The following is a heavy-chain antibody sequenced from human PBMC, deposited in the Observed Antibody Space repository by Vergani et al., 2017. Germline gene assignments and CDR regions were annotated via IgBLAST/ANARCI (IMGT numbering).Heavy chain of an antibody. V-gene: IGHV3-23*04. CDR1: GFTFSSYA. CDR2: ISGSGGST. D-gene: IGHD6-19*01. J-gene: IGHJ4*02. CDR3: AKDQASVAGRQYYFDY. Sequence: EVQLVESGGGLVQPGGSLRLSCAASGFTFSSYAMSWVRQAPGKGLEWVSAISGSGGSTYYADSVKGRFTISRDNSKNTLYLQMNSLRAEDTAVSYCAKDQASVAGRQYYFDYWGQGTLVTVSS.